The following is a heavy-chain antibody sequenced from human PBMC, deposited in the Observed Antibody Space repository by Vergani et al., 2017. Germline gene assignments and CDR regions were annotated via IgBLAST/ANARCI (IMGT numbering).Heavy chain of an antibody. V-gene: IGHV3-30*18. J-gene: IGHJ4*02. D-gene: IGHD3-22*01. CDR2: ISYDGSNK. CDR3: AKDSQRGQDYYDSSGQFDY. Sequence: QVQLVESGGGVVQPGRSLRLSCAASGFTFSSYGMHWVRQAPGTGLEWVAVISYDGSNKYYADSVKVRFTISRDNSKNTLYLQMNSLRAEDTVVYYCAKDSQRGQDYYDSSGQFDYWGQGTLVTVSS. CDR1: GFTFSSYG.